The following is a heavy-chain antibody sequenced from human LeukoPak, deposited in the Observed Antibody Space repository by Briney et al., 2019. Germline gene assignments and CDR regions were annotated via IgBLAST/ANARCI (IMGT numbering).Heavy chain of an antibody. D-gene: IGHD3-10*01. CDR2: ISAYNGNT. Sequence: GASVKVSCKASGYTFTSYGISWVRQAPGQGLEWMGWISAYNGNTNYAQKLQGRVTMTTDTSTSTAYMELRSLRSDDTAVYYCARSGYYGPAPIRGAFDIWGQGTMVTVSS. J-gene: IGHJ3*02. V-gene: IGHV1-18*01. CDR3: ARSGYYGPAPIRGAFDI. CDR1: GYTFTSYG.